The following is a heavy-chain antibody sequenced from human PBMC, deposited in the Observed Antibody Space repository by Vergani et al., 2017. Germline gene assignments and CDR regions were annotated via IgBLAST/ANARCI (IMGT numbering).Heavy chain of an antibody. D-gene: IGHD5/OR15-5a*01. Sequence: EVQLLESGGDLAQPGGSLRFFCAASGFTFSSYRMNWARQAPGKGLEWVPGISGQNFRTHYADSVKGRFPISRDVSKNSVYLQINSLRAEDTAFYCCAKYLGVSTGGLPEAWGPGTLVIVSS. CDR3: AKYLGVSTGGLPEA. CDR2: ISGQNFRT. V-gene: IGHV3-23*01. J-gene: IGHJ5*01. CDR1: GFTFSSYR.